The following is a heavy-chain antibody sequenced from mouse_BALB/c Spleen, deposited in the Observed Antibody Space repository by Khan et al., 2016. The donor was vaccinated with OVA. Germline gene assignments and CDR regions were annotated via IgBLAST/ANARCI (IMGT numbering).Heavy chain of an antibody. V-gene: IGHV1S132*01. J-gene: IGHJ3*01. Sequence: QVQLQQSGAELVKPGAPVKLSCKTSGYTFTSYWIKWVKQRPGQGLGWMGQILPGTGTTHYNENFTGKATLTVDTSSNTAYMQFSSLTSEDAAVYFCARGYFGDYEFAYWGQGTLVTVSP. D-gene: IGHD2-13*01. CDR3: ARGYFGDYEFAY. CDR1: GYTFTSYW. CDR2: ILPGTGTT.